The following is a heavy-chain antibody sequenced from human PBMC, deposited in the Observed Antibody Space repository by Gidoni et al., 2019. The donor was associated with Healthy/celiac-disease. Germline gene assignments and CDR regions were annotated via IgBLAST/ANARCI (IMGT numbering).Heavy chain of an antibody. CDR3: ARDRRYSYGWYFDY. J-gene: IGHJ4*02. D-gene: IGHD5-18*01. Sequence: QVQLVESGGGVVQPGRSLRLSCAASGFTFSSYAMHWVRQAPGKGLEWVAVISYDGSNKYYADSVKGRFTISRDNSKNTLYLQMNSLRAEDTAVYYCARDRRYSYGWYFDYWGQGTLVTVSS. V-gene: IGHV3-30*04. CDR1: GFTFSSYA. CDR2: ISYDGSNK.